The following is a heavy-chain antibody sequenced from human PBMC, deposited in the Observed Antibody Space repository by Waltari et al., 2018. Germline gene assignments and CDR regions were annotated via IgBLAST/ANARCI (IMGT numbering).Heavy chain of an antibody. CDR2: IIPSFGTA. Sequence: QVQLVQSGAEVKQPGSSVKVSCKASGGTFSSYAISWVRQALGQGLEWMGGIIPSFGTANYSQKYQGSVTITADESTSTAYMELSSLISEDTAVYYCARPGRSYCSSTSCPPHYWGQGTLVTVSS. D-gene: IGHD2-2*01. CDR3: ARPGRSYCSSTSCPPHY. J-gene: IGHJ4*02. V-gene: IGHV1-69*13. CDR1: GGTFSSYA.